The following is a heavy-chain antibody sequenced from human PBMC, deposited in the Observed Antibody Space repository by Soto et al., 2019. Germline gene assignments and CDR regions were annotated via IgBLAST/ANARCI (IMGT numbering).Heavy chain of an antibody. J-gene: IGHJ4*02. V-gene: IGHV1-18*01. CDR1: GYTFTSYG. CDR2: ISAYNGNT. CDR3: VVAAPPYHFDS. D-gene: IGHD2-15*01. Sequence: QVQLVQSGAEVKKPGASVKVSCKASGYTFTSYGISWVRQAPGQGLEWMGWISAYNGNTNYAQKLQGRVTMTTDTAPSTASMELRSLRSDDTAAYYCVVAAPPYHFDSWGQGTLVTVSS.